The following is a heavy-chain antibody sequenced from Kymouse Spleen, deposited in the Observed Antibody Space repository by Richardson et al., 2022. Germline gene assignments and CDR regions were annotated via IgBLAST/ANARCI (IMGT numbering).Heavy chain of an antibody. CDR1: GFTFSGSA. D-gene: IGHD1-26*01. J-gene: IGHJ5*02. Sequence: EVQLVESGGGLVQPGGSLKLSCAASGFTFSGSAMHWVRQASGKGLEWVGRIRSKANSYATAYAASVKGRFTISRDDSKNTAYLQMNSLKTEDTAVYYCTRYSGSYWFDPWGQGTLVTVSS. CDR3: TRYSGSYWFDP. V-gene: IGHV3-73*02. CDR2: IRSKANSYAT.